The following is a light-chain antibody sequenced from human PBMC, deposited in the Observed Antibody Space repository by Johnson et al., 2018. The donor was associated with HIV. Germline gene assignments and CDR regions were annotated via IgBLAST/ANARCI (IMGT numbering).Light chain of an antibody. CDR2: DNN. J-gene: IGLJ1*01. V-gene: IGLV1-51*01. Sequence: QSELTQPPSVSAAPGQKVNISCSGSSSNIENDYVSWYQQLPGTAPKLLIYDNNKRPSGIPDRFSGSKYGTSATLGIPGLQTGDEGDYVCGAWDSTLNAYVFGTVTKVTVL. CDR1: SSNIENDY. CDR3: GAWDSTLNAYV.